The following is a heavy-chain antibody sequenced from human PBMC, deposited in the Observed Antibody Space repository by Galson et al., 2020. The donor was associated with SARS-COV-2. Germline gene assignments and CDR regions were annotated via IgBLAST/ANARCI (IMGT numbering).Heavy chain of an antibody. J-gene: IGHJ4*02. CDR3: ADRPRRMTTLTTAISYCDY. V-gene: IGHV2-5*02. CDR1: GFSLSTSGVD. CDR2: IHLDDDK. Sequence: KMSGPTLVKPTQTLTLTCTFSGFSLSTSGVDVGWIRQPPGQALERLAVIHLDDDKRYCPSLKSRLTITTDTPNKQVVLTMTNMDPVDTATYDCADRPRRMTTLTTAISYCDYWGQGTLVTVS. D-gene: IGHD4-17*01.